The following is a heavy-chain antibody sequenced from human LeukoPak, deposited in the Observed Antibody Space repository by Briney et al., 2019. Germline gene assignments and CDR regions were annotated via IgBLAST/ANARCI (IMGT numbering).Heavy chain of an antibody. V-gene: IGHV3-49*04. CDR3: TRDNDYDSSGYYCFDS. Sequence: PGRSLRLSCTASGFTFGDYTMSWVRQAPGKGLEWVGFIRSKAYGGTTESAASVKGRFTISREDSKSIAYLQMNSLKTEDTAVYYCTRDNDYDSSGYYCFDSWGQGTLVTVSS. D-gene: IGHD3-22*01. J-gene: IGHJ4*02. CDR2: IRSKAYGGTT. CDR1: GFTFGDYT.